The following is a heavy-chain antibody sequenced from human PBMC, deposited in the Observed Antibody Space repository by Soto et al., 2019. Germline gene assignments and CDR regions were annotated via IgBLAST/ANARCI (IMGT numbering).Heavy chain of an antibody. CDR3: AAAPYYDIGFNWFDP. Sequence: GASVKVSCKASGFTFTSSAMQWVRQARGQRLEWIGWIVVGSGNTNYAQKFQERVTITRDMSTSTAYMELSSLRSEDTAVYYCAAAPYYDIGFNWFDPGGQGPLVTVSS. D-gene: IGHD3-9*01. CDR1: GFTFTSSA. V-gene: IGHV1-58*02. CDR2: IVVGSGNT. J-gene: IGHJ5*02.